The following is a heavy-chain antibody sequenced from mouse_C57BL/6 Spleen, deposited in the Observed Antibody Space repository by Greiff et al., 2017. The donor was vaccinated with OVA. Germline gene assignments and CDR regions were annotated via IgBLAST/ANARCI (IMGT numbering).Heavy chain of an antibody. V-gene: IGHV6-3*01. CDR2: IRLKSDNYAT. CDR3: TETAQATFDY. CDR1: GFTFSNYW. D-gene: IGHD3-2*02. J-gene: IGHJ2*01. Sequence: EVQGVESGGGLVQPGGSMKLSCVASGFTFSNYWMNWVRQSPEKGLEWVAQIRLKSDNYATHYAESVKGRFTISRDDSKSSVYLQMNNLRAEDTGIYYCTETAQATFDYWGQGTTLTVSS.